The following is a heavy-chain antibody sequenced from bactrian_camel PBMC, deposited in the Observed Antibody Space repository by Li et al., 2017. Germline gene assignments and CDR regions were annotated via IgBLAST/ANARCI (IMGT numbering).Heavy chain of an antibody. Sequence: QLVESGGGLVQPGGSLRLSCAASGFTFSGYYMTWVRQAPGKGLEWVSSIYADGSNTYYTDSVKGRFTISQDKSKTMVYLQMNSLEPEDTAMYYCAAAREAPSQKWIGYPGWYNYWGQGTQVTVS. D-gene: IGHD5*01. CDR2: IYADGSNT. CDR3: AAAREAPSQKWIGYPGWYNY. V-gene: IGHV3-2*01. J-gene: IGHJ4*01. CDR1: GFTFSGYY.